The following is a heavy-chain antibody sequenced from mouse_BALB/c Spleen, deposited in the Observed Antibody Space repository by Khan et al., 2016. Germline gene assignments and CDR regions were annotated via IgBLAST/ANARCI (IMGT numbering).Heavy chain of an antibody. CDR2: ISSGSSTI. CDR3: ARSGNYGRFAY. Sequence: EVELVESGGGLVQPGGSRKLSCAASGSTFSSFGMPWVRQAPEKGPEWVAYISSGSSTIHYADTVKGRFTISRDNPKSTPFPQMATRRSEDTAMYYCARSGNYGRFAYWGQGNLVTVSA. D-gene: IGHD2-1*01. J-gene: IGHJ3*01. CDR1: GSTFSSFG. V-gene: IGHV5-17*02.